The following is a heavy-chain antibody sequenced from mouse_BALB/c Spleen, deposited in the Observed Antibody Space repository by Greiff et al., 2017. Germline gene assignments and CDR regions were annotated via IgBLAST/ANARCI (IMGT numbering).Heavy chain of an antibody. CDR1: GFTFSSYG. CDR2: ISSGGSYT. V-gene: IGHV5-6*01. CDR3: ARPLYGSSYYAMDY. Sequence: EVKLMESGGDLVKPGGSLKLSCAASGFTFSSYGMSWVRQTPDKRLEWVATISSGGSYTYYPDSVKGRFTISRDNAKNTLYLQMSSLKSEDTAMYYCARPLYGSSYYAMDYWGQGTSVTVSS. J-gene: IGHJ4*01. D-gene: IGHD1-1*01.